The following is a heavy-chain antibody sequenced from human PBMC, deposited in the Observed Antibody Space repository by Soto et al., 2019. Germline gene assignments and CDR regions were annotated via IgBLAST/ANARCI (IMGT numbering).Heavy chain of an antibody. CDR1: GGSVSSGSYY. Sequence: SETLSLTCTVSGGSVSSGSYYWSWIRQPPGKGLEWIGYIYYSGSTYYNPSLKSRVTISVDTSKNQFSLKLSSVTAADTAVYYCARELLWFGELRWGQGTLVTVSS. V-gene: IGHV4-61*01. J-gene: IGHJ4*02. D-gene: IGHD3-10*01. CDR2: IYYSGST. CDR3: ARELLWFGELR.